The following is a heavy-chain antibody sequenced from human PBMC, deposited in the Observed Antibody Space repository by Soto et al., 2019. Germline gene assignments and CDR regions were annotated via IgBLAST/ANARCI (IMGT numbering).Heavy chain of an antibody. CDR2: IIPIFGTA. Sequence: SVKVSCKASGGIFSSYAISWVRQAPGQGLEWMGGIIPIFGTANYAQKFQGRVTITADESTSTAYMELSSLRSEDTAVYYCARDRVTPNYYDSSGSYFDYWGQGTLVTVSS. J-gene: IGHJ4*02. D-gene: IGHD3-22*01. V-gene: IGHV1-69*13. CDR1: GGIFSSYA. CDR3: ARDRVTPNYYDSSGSYFDY.